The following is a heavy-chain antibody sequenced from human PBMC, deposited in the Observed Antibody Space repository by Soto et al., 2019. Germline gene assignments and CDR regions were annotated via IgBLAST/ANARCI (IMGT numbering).Heavy chain of an antibody. Sequence: PGGSLRLSCAASGFTFSSYAMHWVRQAPGKGLEWVAVISYDGSNKYYADSVKGRFTISRDNSKNTLYLQMNSLRAEDTAVYYCARDKGGGPRITIFGVVSHSYYYGMDVWGQGTTVTVSS. V-gene: IGHV3-30-3*01. CDR1: GFTFSSYA. D-gene: IGHD3-3*01. CDR3: ARDKGGGPRITIFGVVSHSYYYGMDV. CDR2: ISYDGSNK. J-gene: IGHJ6*02.